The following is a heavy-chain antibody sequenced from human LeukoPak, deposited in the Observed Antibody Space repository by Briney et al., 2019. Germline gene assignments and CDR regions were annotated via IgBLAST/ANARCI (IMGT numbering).Heavy chain of an antibody. CDR3: AKDPIRTMVRGVPIGC. V-gene: IGHV3-30*02. CDR1: GFTFSSYG. Sequence: GGSLRLSCAASGFTFSSYGMHWVRQAPGKGLEWVAFIRYDGSNKYYADSVKGRFTISRDNSKNTLYLQMNSLRAEDTAVYYCAKDPIRTMVRGVPIGCWGQGTLVTVSS. D-gene: IGHD3-10*01. J-gene: IGHJ4*02. CDR2: IRYDGSNK.